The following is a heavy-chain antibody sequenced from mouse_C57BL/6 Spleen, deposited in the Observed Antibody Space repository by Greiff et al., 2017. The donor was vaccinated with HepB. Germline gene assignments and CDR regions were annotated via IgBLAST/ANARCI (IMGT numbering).Heavy chain of an antibody. CDR2: INPGSGGT. V-gene: IGHV1-54*01. D-gene: IGHD3-2*02. J-gene: IGHJ2*01. CDR1: GYAFTNYL. Sequence: VQLQQSGAELVRPGTSVKVSCKASGYAFTNYLIEWVKQRPGQGLEWIGVINPGSGGTNYNEKFKGKATLTADKSSSTAYMQLSSLTSEDSAVYFCARGTAQATDYFDYWGQGTTLTVSS. CDR3: ARGTAQATDYFDY.